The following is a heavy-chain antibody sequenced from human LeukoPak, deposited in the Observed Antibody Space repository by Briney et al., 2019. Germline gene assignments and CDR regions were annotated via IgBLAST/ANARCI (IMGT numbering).Heavy chain of an antibody. J-gene: IGHJ6*03. D-gene: IGHD4-11*01. CDR1: GYSISSGYY. Sequence: SETLSLTCTVSGYSISSGYYLGWIRQPPGKGLEWIGSIYHSGSTYYNPSLKSRVTISVDTSKNQFSLKLSSVTAADTAVYYCASYSIYHYYYMDVWGKGTTVTVSS. CDR2: IYHSGST. CDR3: ASYSIYHYYYMDV. V-gene: IGHV4-38-2*02.